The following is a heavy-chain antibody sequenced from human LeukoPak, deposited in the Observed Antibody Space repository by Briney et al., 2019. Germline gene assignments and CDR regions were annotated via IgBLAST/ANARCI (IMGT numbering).Heavy chain of an antibody. D-gene: IGHD3-16*01. CDR1: GGSISSSSYY. V-gene: IGHV4-39*01. CDR2: IYYSGST. CDR3: ARHGAGPDYGMDV. J-gene: IGHJ6*02. Sequence: PSETLSLTCTVSGGSISSSSYYWGWIRQPPGKGLEWIGSIYYSGSTYYNPSLKSRVTISVDTSKNQFSLKLSSVTAADTAVYYCARHGAGPDYGMDVWGQGTTVTVSS.